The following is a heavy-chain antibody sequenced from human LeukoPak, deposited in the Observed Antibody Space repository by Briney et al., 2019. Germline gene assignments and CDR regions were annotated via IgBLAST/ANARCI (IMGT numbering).Heavy chain of an antibody. CDR3: ARGLGGGDYVDF. V-gene: IGHV4-39*01. J-gene: IGHJ4*02. CDR2: IYSGGST. CDR1: GGSISSSTYY. Sequence: SETLSLTCTVSGGSISSSTYYWGWVRQPPGKGLEWIGTIYSGGSTYYNPSLTSRVTIFGDTSKNQFLLRLSSVTAADTAVYHCARGLGGGDYVDFWGQGILVTVSS. D-gene: IGHD3/OR15-3a*01.